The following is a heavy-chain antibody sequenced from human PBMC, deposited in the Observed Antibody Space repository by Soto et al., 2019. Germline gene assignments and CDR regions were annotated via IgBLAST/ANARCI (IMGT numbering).Heavy chain of an antibody. J-gene: IGHJ6*02. CDR1: GGTFRNSA. V-gene: IGHV1-69*12. Sequence: QVQLEQSGAEVKKPGSSVKVSCKASGGTFRNSAISWVRQAPGQGLEWMGGIMPIFRTPDYAQKFQGRVTITADESTSTAYMELSGLRSDDTAVYFCARDNDRPQLGGNYYYILDVWGHGTTVNVSS. CDR2: IMPIFRTP. CDR3: ARDNDRPQLGGNYYYILDV. D-gene: IGHD1-1*01.